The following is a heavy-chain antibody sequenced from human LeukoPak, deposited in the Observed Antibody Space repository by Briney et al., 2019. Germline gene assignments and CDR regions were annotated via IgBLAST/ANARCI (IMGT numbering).Heavy chain of an antibody. V-gene: IGHV3-21*01. Sequence: GGSLRLSCAASGFTFNNYNMNWVRQAPGKALEWVSSITSSGTYIIYADSVKGRFTISRDNAKNSLYLQMNSLGPEDTAVYFCAREASSGWDKDLFDYWGQGTLVTVSS. CDR3: AREASSGWDKDLFDY. D-gene: IGHD6-19*01. CDR2: ITSSGTYI. CDR1: GFTFNNYN. J-gene: IGHJ4*02.